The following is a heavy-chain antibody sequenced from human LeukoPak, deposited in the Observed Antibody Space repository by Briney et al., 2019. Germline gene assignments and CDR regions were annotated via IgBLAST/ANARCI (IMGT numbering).Heavy chain of an antibody. Sequence: PGGSLRLSCAASGFTFSSYAMHWVRQAPGKGLEYVSAISSNGDSTYYADSVKGRSTISRDNSKNTLYLQMSSLRAEDTAVYYCVKGLRYYDSSDTFDYWGRGTLVTVSS. J-gene: IGHJ4*02. D-gene: IGHD3-22*01. V-gene: IGHV3-64D*06. CDR3: VKGLRYYDSSDTFDY. CDR1: GFTFSSYA. CDR2: ISSNGDST.